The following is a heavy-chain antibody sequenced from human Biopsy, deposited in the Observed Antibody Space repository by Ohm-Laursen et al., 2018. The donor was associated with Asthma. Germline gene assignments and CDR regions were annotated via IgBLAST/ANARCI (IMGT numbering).Heavy chain of an antibody. D-gene: IGHD6-13*01. CDR2: ISSSGSTK. CDR1: GFSFGDFF. V-gene: IGHV3-11*01. J-gene: IGHJ6*02. CDR3: ARVLESSSLVPFYLFALDV. Sequence: GSLRLSCTASGFSFGDFFMHWVRQAPGKGLEWVASISSSGSTKYPSESVLGRCTISRDNTQKTMTLELHSLRVEDTAIYYCARVLESSSLVPFYLFALDVWGQGTPVAVSS.